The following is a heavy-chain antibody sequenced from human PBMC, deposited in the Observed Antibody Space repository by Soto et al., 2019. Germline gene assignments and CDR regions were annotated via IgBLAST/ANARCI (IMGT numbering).Heavy chain of an antibody. Sequence: QVQLVQSGAEVKKPGASVKVSCKASGYTFTSYDINWVRQATGQGLEYLGWMNPNSGNTGYVQKFPGRVTMTRDTSISTAYMELSSLRSEASAVYFCARGIKYGAYSRWFDPWGQGTLVTVSS. CDR1: GYTFTSYD. CDR2: MNPNSGNT. D-gene: IGHD4-17*01. V-gene: IGHV1-8*01. J-gene: IGHJ5*02. CDR3: ARGIKYGAYSRWFDP.